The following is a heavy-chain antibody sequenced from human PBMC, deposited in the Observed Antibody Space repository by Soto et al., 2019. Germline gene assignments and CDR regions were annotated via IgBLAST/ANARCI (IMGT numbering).Heavy chain of an antibody. CDR3: ARHSSSAAYDYYYGMDV. Sequence: SETLSLTCTVSGGSISSVSYYWGWIRQPPGKGLEWIGSIYYSGSTYYNPSLKSRVTISVDTSKNQFSLKLSSVTAADTAVYYCARHSSSAAYDYYYGMDVWGQGTTVTVSS. V-gene: IGHV4-39*01. CDR1: GGSISSVSYY. D-gene: IGHD6-6*01. J-gene: IGHJ6*02. CDR2: IYYSGST.